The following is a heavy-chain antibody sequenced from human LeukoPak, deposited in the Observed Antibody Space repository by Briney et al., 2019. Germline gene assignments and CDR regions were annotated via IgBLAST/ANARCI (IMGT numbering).Heavy chain of an antibody. CDR1: GFTFSTYA. V-gene: IGHV3-30*04. CDR2: ISYDGGKK. CDR3: ARAVSTAFLYYFDY. Sequence: GGSLRLSCVVSGFTFSTYAMHWVRQAPGKGLEWVAVISYDGGKKYYADSVKGRFTISRDNSKNTLYLQMNSLRAEDTAFYYCARAVSTAFLYYFDYWGQGTLVTVSS. J-gene: IGHJ4*02. D-gene: IGHD5/OR15-5a*01.